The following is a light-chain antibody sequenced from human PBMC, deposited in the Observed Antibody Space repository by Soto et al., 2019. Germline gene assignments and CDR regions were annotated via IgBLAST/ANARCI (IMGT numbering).Light chain of an antibody. Sequence: DIQMTQSPSSVSASVGDRVTITCRASRDISSWLAWYQQKPGKAPKLLIYAVSSLRSGVPSRFSGSGSGTDFTLTISSLQPEDFETYYCQQDNSFPPTLGGGTKVDIK. V-gene: IGKV1-12*01. CDR2: AVS. J-gene: IGKJ4*01. CDR1: RDISSW. CDR3: QQDNSFPPT.